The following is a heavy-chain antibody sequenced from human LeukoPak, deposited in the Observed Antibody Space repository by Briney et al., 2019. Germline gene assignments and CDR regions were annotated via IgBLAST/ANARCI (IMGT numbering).Heavy chain of an antibody. V-gene: IGHV3-30*04. CDR2: ISHDVKTT. J-gene: IGHJ4*02. CDR3: VKEAYYGWGSSPTFYFDY. Sequence: GKSLRLSCVASGFSFSDSVIHWVRQAPGKGLEWVAVISHDVKTTYYADSAKGRYTISRDNSRNTVFLQMNRLRPEDTAVYYCVKEAYYGWGSSPTFYFDYWGQGTRVTVSS. CDR1: GFSFSDSV. D-gene: IGHD3-10*01.